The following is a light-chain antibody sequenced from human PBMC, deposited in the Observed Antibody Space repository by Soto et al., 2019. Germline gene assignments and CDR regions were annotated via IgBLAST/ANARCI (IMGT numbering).Light chain of an antibody. CDR3: QQYNSYSPFT. J-gene: IGKJ3*01. V-gene: IGKV3-11*01. Sequence: EIVLTQSPATLSLSPGERATLSCRASQSVSSYLAWYQQKPGQAPRLLIYDASVRATGIPARFSGSGSGTEFTLTISSLQPDDFATYYCQQYNSYSPFTFGPGTKVDIK. CDR2: DAS. CDR1: QSVSSY.